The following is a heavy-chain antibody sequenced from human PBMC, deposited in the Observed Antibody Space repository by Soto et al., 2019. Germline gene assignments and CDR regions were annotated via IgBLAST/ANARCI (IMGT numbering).Heavy chain of an antibody. J-gene: IGHJ4*02. CDR1: GFTLSSYA. CDR2: ISGSGGST. CDR3: AKGGDKYYYDSSGYYRRDGSSNYYFDY. Sequence: GGSLRLSCAASGFTLSSYAMSWVRQAPGKGREWVSAISGSGGSTYYADSVKGRFTISRDNSKNTLYLQMNSLRAEDTAVYYCAKGGDKYYYDSSGYYRRDGSSNYYFDYWGQGTLVTVPQ. V-gene: IGHV3-23*01. D-gene: IGHD3-22*01.